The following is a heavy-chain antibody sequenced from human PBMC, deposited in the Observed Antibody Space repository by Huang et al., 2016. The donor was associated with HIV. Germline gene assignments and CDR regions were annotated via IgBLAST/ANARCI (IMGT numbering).Heavy chain of an antibody. CDR2: IYYRGST. J-gene: IGHJ4*02. Sequence: QVQLQESGPGLVKPSGTLSLTCTVAGGSISSHYWSWIRQPPGKGLEWIGSIYYRGSTKYNPSLKSRVTIAVDTSKNQFSLKLSSVTAADTAVYDCAREGQGYWGQGTLVTVSS. CDR1: GGSISSHY. V-gene: IGHV4-59*11. CDR3: AREGQGY.